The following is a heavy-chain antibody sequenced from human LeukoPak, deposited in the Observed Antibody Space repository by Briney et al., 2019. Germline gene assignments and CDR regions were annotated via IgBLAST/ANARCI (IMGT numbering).Heavy chain of an antibody. V-gene: IGHV3-7*01. Sequence: GGSLRLSCAASGFTFSSHWMSWVRQAPGKGLEWVASIKQDGSEKYCVDSVKGRFTISRDNAKNSLYLQMNSLRAEDTAVYYCARAKPAAGSFDYWGQGTLVTVSS. CDR1: GFTFSSHW. D-gene: IGHD2-2*01. CDR3: ARAKPAAGSFDY. CDR2: IKQDGSEK. J-gene: IGHJ4*02.